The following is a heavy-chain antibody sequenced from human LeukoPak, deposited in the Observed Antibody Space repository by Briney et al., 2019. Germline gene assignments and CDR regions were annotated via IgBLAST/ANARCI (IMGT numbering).Heavy chain of an antibody. CDR3: ARTYYYDSSGYYGGTY. CDR2: IYTGDGT. D-gene: IGHD3-22*01. CDR1: GFLVTNNY. V-gene: IGHV3-53*01. Sequence: GGSLRLSCAASGFLVTNNYMSWVRQAPGKGLEWVSSIYTGDGTEYADSVKGRFTISRDKSKNTLYLQMNSLRTEDTAVYYCARTYYYDSSGYYGGTYWGQGTLVTVSS. J-gene: IGHJ4*02.